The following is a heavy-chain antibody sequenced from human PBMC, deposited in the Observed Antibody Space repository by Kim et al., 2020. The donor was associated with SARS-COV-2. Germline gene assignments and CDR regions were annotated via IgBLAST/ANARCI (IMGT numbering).Heavy chain of an antibody. CDR3: AAQWGFILTGYLNWFDP. CDR1: GYSISSGYY. D-gene: IGHD3-9*01. J-gene: IGHJ5*02. V-gene: IGHV4-38-2*02. CDR2: IYHSGST. Sequence: SETLSLTCTVSGYSISSGYYWGWIRQPPGKGLEWIGNIYHSGSTYYNPSLKSRVTISVDTSKNQFSLKLSSVTAADTAVYYCAAQWGFILTGYLNWFDPWGQGTLVTVSS.